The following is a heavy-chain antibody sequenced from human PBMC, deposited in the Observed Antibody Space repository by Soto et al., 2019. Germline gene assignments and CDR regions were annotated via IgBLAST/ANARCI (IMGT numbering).Heavy chain of an antibody. D-gene: IGHD1-26*01. CDR3: ASDLGDSGSYYSLDY. V-gene: IGHV3-30-3*01. Sequence: QVQLVESGGGVVQPGRSLRLSCAASGFTFSSYAMHWVRQAPGKGLEWVAVISYDGSNKYYADSVKGRFTISRDNSKNTLYLQMNSLRAEDTAVYYCASDLGDSGSYYSLDYWGQGTLVTVSS. J-gene: IGHJ4*02. CDR2: ISYDGSNK. CDR1: GFTFSSYA.